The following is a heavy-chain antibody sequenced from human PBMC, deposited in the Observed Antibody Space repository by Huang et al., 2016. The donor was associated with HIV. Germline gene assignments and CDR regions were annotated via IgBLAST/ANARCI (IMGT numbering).Heavy chain of an antibody. D-gene: IGHD3-10*01. Sequence: QVRLQQWGAGLLKPSETLALTCAVYGESLGTYYWAWIRRPPGKGLQWIGEVNDGGENNDNPSLENRVTISVDTSRNQVSLTVTSMTAADTATYYCARRFRVAATRKWFDPWGQGTLVIVSS. V-gene: IGHV4-34*01. CDR2: VNDGGEN. CDR1: GESLGTYY. CDR3: ARRFRVAATRKWFDP. J-gene: IGHJ5*02.